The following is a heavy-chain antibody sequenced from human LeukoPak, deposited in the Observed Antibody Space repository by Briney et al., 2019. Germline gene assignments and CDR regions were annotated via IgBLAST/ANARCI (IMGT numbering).Heavy chain of an antibody. CDR2: INPNSGGT. CDR1: GYIFTDYY. J-gene: IGHJ4*02. Sequence: ASVKVSCKASGYIFTDYYMHWVRQAPGQELGWMGRINPNSGGTNYAQKFQGRVTMTRDTSISTAYMELSRLRSDDTAVYYCARTKVAGRSFDYWGQGTLVTVSS. D-gene: IGHD6-19*01. CDR3: ARTKVAGRSFDY. V-gene: IGHV1-2*06.